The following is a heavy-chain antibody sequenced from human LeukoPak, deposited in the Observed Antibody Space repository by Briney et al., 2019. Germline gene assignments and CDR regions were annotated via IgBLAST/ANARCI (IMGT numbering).Heavy chain of an antibody. CDR2: INHSGST. D-gene: IGHD4/OR15-4a*01. J-gene: IGHJ3*02. V-gene: IGHV4-34*01. CDR1: GGSISNYY. CDR3: ARHWGMGPLTIRHDAFDI. Sequence: SETLSLTCTVSGGSISNYYWSWIRQPPGKGLEWIGEINHSGSTNYNPSLKSRVTISVDTSKNQFSLKLSSVTAADTAVYYCARHWGMGPLTIRHDAFDIWGRGTMVTVSS.